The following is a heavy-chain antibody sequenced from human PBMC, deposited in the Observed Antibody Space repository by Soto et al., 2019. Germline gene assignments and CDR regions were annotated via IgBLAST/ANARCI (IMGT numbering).Heavy chain of an antibody. J-gene: IGHJ6*02. CDR1: GGTFSSYA. Sequence: ASVEVSCKDSGGTFSSYAISWVRQAPGQGLEWLGGIIPNSGNTGYAQKFQGRVTMTRNTSISTAYMELSSLRSEDTAVYYCARASFRFLEWSPYYYYGMDVWGQGTTVTVSS. CDR2: IIPNSGNT. V-gene: IGHV1-8*02. D-gene: IGHD3-3*01. CDR3: ARASFRFLEWSPYYYYGMDV.